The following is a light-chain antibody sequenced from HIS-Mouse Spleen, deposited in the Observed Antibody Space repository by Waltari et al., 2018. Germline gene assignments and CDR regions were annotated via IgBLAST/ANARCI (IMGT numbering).Light chain of an antibody. V-gene: IGLV3-19*01. CDR2: GKN. J-gene: IGLJ2*01. CDR3: NSRDSSGNHVV. Sequence: SSELTQDPAVSVALGQTVRITCQGDSLRRYYASRYQQKPGQAPVLVIYGKNNRPSGIPDRFSGSSSGNTASLTITGAQAEDEADYYCNSRDSSGNHVVFGGGTKLTVL. CDR1: SLRRYY.